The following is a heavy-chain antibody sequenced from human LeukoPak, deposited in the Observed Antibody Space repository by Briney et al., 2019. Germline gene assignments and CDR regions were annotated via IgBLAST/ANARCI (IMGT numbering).Heavy chain of an antibody. J-gene: IGHJ4*02. CDR2: FDPEDGET. CDR1: GYTLTELS. D-gene: IGHD3-16*01. Sequence: VASVEVSCKVSGYTLTELSMHWVRQAPGKGLEWMGGFDPEDGETIYAQKFQGRVTMTEDTSTDTAYMELSSLRSEDTAVYYCATDTSMITFGGVNIFDYWGQGTLVTVSS. CDR3: ATDTSMITFGGVNIFDY. V-gene: IGHV1-24*01.